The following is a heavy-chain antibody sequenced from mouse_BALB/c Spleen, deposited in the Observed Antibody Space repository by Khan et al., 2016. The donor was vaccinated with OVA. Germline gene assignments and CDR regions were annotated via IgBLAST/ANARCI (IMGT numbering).Heavy chain of an antibody. D-gene: IGHD2-14*01. CDR1: GYTFTTYT. Sequence: QVQLKQSGAELARPAASVKMSCKASGYTFTTYTMHWVKQRPGQGLEWIGYINPSNGYTNYNQKFKDKSTLTADKSSSTAYLQLSSLTSDYSAVYYCAREGGYYRSDGGVDYWGQGTLVTVSA. CDR2: INPSNGYT. V-gene: IGHV1-4*01. J-gene: IGHJ3*01. CDR3: AREGGYYRSDGGVDY.